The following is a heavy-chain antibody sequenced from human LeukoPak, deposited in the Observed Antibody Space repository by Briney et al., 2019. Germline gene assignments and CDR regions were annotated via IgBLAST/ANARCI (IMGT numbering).Heavy chain of an antibody. CDR3: ARDPSYCGGDCFVNWFDP. V-gene: IGHV1-46*01. CDR2: INLNTGSP. Sequence: ASVKVSCKSSGDTLANEYMHWVRQAPGQGLEWMGLINLNTGSPAYAQNFQGRVTMTRDTSTGTVYMKLSRLRSDDTAVYYCARDPSYCGGDCFVNWFDPWGQGTLVTVSS. D-gene: IGHD2-21*02. CDR1: GDTLANEY. J-gene: IGHJ5*02.